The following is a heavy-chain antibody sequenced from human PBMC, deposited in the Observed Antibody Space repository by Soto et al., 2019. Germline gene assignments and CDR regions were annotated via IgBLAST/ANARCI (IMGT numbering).Heavy chain of an antibody. D-gene: IGHD2-15*01. V-gene: IGHV4-39*01. CDR2: IYYSGST. CDR3: AAGYCSGGSCYLGAFDI. Sequence: QLQLQESGPGLVKPSETLSLTCTVSGGSISSSSYYWGWIRQPPGKGLEWIGSIYYSGSTYYNPSLKSRVTISVDTSKNQFSLKLSSVTAADTAVYYCAAGYCSGGSCYLGAFDIWGRGTMVTVSS. CDR1: GGSISSSSYY. J-gene: IGHJ3*02.